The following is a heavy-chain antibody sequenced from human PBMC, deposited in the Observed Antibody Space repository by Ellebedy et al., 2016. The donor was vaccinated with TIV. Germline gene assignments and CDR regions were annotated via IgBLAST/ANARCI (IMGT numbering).Heavy chain of an antibody. Sequence: GGSLRLSXATSGFTFDKYAMAWVRQAPGKGLEWVSSISGSSDSTPYADSVKGRFTISRDNSKNTVYLQTNSLRAEDTALYYCARAIEWLYPDYWGQGTRVTVSS. D-gene: IGHD6-19*01. CDR2: ISGSSDST. V-gene: IGHV3-23*01. J-gene: IGHJ4*02. CDR1: GFTFDKYA. CDR3: ARAIEWLYPDY.